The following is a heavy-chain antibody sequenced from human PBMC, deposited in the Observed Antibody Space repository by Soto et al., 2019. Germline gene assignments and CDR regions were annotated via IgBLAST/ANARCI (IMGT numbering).Heavy chain of an antibody. CDR2: IIPILGIA. CDR1: GGTFSSYT. D-gene: IGHD1-1*01. V-gene: IGHV1-69*02. Sequence: QVQLVQSGAEVKKPGSSVKVSCKASGGTFSSYTISWVRQAPGQGLEWMGRIIPILGIANYAQKFQGRVTITADKSTSAADMEMSSLRSEDTGVYYCARRTYNWNDEVGEVLDDAFDIWGQGTMVTVSS. J-gene: IGHJ3*02. CDR3: ARRTYNWNDEVGEVLDDAFDI.